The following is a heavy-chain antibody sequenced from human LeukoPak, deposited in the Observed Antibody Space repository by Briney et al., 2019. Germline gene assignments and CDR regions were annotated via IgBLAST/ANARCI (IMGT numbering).Heavy chain of an antibody. D-gene: IGHD1-7*01. V-gene: IGHV3-48*03. J-gene: IGHJ4*02. CDR1: GFTFSSYE. CDR3: ARDRRDITGTTSLDY. Sequence: PGGSLRLSCAASGFTFSSYEMNWVRQAPREGLEWVSYISSSGSTIYYADSVKGRFTISRDNAKNSLYLQMNSLRAEDTAVYYCARDRRDITGTTSLDYWGQGTLVTVSS. CDR2: ISSSGSTI.